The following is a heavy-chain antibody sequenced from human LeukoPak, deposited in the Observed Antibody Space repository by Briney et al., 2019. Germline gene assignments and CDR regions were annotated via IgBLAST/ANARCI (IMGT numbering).Heavy chain of an antibody. Sequence: GGSLRLSCAASGFLFSSYWMSWVRQAPGKGLEWVANIKQDGSEKYYLDSVKGRFTISRDNAKNSLYLQMSSLRAEDTAVYYCAREDSSGNWFDAWGQGTRVTVSS. CDR3: AREDSSGNWFDA. J-gene: IGHJ5*02. V-gene: IGHV3-7*01. CDR2: IKQDGSEK. D-gene: IGHD6-19*01. CDR1: GFLFSSYW.